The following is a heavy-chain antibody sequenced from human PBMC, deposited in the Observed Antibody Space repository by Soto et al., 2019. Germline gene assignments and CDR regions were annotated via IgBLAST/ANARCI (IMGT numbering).Heavy chain of an antibody. CDR3: ASRPFYYYGLDV. Sequence: SETLSRTWTVSGGSINTAVYSWSWIRQPPGKALEWIGYVYHTGNAYPKPSLKSRVTISLDRSKNQFSLKMTSVTAADTALYYCASRPFYYYGLDVWGQGTTVTVSS. CDR2: VYHTGNA. J-gene: IGHJ6*02. CDR1: GGSINTAVYS. V-gene: IGHV4-30-2*01.